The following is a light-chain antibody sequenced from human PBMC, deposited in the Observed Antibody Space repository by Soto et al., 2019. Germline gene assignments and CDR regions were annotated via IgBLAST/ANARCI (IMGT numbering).Light chain of an antibody. CDR2: DVS. V-gene: IGLV2-14*01. CDR3: SSYSVSRTPVV. CDR1: SSDVGGYNY. J-gene: IGLJ2*01. Sequence: QSALTQPASVSGSPGQSITISCTGTSSDVGGYNYVSWYQQHPGKAPKLLIYDVSNRPSGVSNRFSGSKSGNTASLTISGLQPDDEADYYCSSYSVSRTPVVFGGGTKLTVL.